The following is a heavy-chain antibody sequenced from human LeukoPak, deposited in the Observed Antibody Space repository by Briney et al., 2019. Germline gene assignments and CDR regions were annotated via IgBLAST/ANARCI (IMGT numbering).Heavy chain of an antibody. CDR1: GFTFSSFW. Sequence: GGSLRLSCAASGFTFSSFWMNWVRQAPGKGLEWVANIKQDGSERYYVDSVRGRFTISRDNAKKSLYLEKNSLRAEDTAVYYCARLHTAMVVDAFDIWGQGTMVTVSS. CDR3: ARLHTAMVVDAFDI. D-gene: IGHD5-18*01. V-gene: IGHV3-7*01. CDR2: IKQDGSER. J-gene: IGHJ3*02.